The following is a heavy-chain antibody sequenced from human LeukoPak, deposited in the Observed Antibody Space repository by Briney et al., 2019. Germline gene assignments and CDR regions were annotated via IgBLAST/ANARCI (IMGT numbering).Heavy chain of an antibody. CDR3: ARYYYGSGSLDAFDI. J-gene: IGHJ3*02. D-gene: IGHD3-10*01. Sequence: PSETLSLTCTVSGGSISSYYWSWIRQPPGKGLEWIGCIYYSGSTNYNPSLKSRVTISVDTSKNQLSLKLSSVTAADTAVYYCARYYYGSGSLDAFDIWGQGTMVTVSS. CDR2: IYYSGST. V-gene: IGHV4-59*01. CDR1: GGSISSYY.